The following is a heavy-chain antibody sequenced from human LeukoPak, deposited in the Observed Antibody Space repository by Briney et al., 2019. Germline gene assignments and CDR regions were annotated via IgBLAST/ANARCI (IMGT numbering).Heavy chain of an antibody. CDR1: GHTLTELS. CDR3: ASYYGDYSAHFQH. Sequence: GASVKVSCKVSGHTLTELSMHWVRQAPGKGLEWMGGFDPEDGETIYAQKFQGRVTMTEDTSTDTAYMELSSLRSEDTAVYYCASYYGDYSAHFQHWGQGTLVTVSS. J-gene: IGHJ1*01. V-gene: IGHV1-24*01. D-gene: IGHD4-17*01. CDR2: FDPEDGET.